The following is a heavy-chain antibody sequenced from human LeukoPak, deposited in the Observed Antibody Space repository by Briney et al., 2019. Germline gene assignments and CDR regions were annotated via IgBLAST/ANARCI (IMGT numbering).Heavy chain of an antibody. D-gene: IGHD4-11*01. CDR2: IKEDGSKK. V-gene: IGHV3-7*03. CDR3: ALNVGVTVADTLDY. J-gene: IGHJ4*02. Sequence: PGGSLRLSCGASGFTLSSYWMTWVRQAPGKGLEWVANIKEDGSKKYYVESVRGRFTISRDNAENSLYLHMNSLRPDDTALYYCALNVGVTVADTLDYWGQGTLVTVSS. CDR1: GFTLSSYW.